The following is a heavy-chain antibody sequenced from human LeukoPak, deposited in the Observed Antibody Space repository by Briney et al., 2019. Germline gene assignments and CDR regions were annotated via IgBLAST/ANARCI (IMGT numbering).Heavy chain of an antibody. D-gene: IGHD3-10*01. V-gene: IGHV6-1*01. CDR2: TYYRSKWYN. CDR1: GDSVSSNSAA. Sequence: QTLSLTCGICGDSVSSNSAAWKWIRQSPSRGLEWLDRTYYRSKWYNGYALSVKSRITINPDTSKNQFSLHLNSVTPEDAAVYYCARSFNGDLDYWGQGTLVTVSS. CDR3: ARSFNGDLDY. J-gene: IGHJ4*02.